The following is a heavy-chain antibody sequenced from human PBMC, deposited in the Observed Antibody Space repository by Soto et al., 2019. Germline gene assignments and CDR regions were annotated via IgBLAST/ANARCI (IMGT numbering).Heavy chain of an antibody. J-gene: IGHJ6*02. CDR2: TYQSGSA. V-gene: IGHV4-30-2*06. CDR1: GGSISSGGYS. CDR3: ARDYYGMDV. Sequence: SETLSLTCTVSGGSISSGGYSWTWIRQSPGKGLEWIGYTYQSGSAYYNPSLKSRVTISVDRSKNQFSLNLTSVTAADTAVYYCARDYYGMDVWGQGTTVTVS.